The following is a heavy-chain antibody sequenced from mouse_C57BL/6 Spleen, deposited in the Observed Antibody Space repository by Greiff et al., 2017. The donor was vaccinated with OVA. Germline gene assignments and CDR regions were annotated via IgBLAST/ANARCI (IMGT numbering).Heavy chain of an antibody. J-gene: IGHJ1*03. CDR2: ISDGGSYT. Sequence: EVQVVESGGGLVKPGGSLKLSCAASGFTFSSYAMSWVRQTPEKRLEWVATISDGGSYTYYPDNVKGRFTISRDNAKNNLYLQMSHLKSEDTAMYYCARDQATIGWYFDVWGTGTTVTVSS. CDR3: ARDQATIGWYFDV. V-gene: IGHV5-4*01. CDR1: GFTFSSYA. D-gene: IGHD2-14*01.